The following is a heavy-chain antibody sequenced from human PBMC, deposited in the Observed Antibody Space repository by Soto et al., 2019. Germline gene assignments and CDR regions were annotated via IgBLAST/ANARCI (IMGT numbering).Heavy chain of an antibody. V-gene: IGHV3-21*01. CDR3: VREETAGPLADGLDA. CDR2: ITRNSDI. D-gene: IGHD2-21*02. Sequence: GGSLRLSCAASGFTFSSYSIHWVRQAPGRGLEWVSAITRNSDIYYADSVKGRFAISRDNAKNSVSLQMDSLRAEDTAVYYCVREETAGPLADGLDAWGQGTTVTVSS. CDR1: GFTFSSYS. J-gene: IGHJ6*02.